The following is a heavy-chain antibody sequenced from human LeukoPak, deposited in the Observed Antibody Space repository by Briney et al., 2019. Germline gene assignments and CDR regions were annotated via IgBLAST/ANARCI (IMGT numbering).Heavy chain of an antibody. CDR3: ARDRTTDFWSGYYTNYFDY. Sequence: PGGSLRLSCSVSAFTFNTFDNFALNWVRQAPGKGLEWVAAISESGASTYYAASVKGRFTISRDNSKNSLYVQMNSLRAEDTAVYYCARDRTTDFWSGYYTNYFDYWGQGTLVTVSS. D-gene: IGHD3-3*01. V-gene: IGHV3-23*01. CDR2: ISESGAST. CDR1: AFTFNTFD. J-gene: IGHJ4*02.